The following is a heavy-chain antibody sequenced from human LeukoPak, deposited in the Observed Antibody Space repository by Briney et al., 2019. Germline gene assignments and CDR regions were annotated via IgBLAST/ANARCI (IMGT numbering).Heavy chain of an antibody. V-gene: IGHV3-74*01. CDR2: INSDGSST. D-gene: IGHD5-18*01. Sequence: PGGSLRLSCAASGFTFSSHWMHWVRQAPGKGLVWVSRINSDGSSTSYADSVKGRFTISRGNAKNTLYLQMNSLRAEDTAVYYCARGGGYSYGYLNYWGQGTLVTVSS. CDR3: ARGGGYSYGYLNY. CDR1: GFTFSSHW. J-gene: IGHJ4*02.